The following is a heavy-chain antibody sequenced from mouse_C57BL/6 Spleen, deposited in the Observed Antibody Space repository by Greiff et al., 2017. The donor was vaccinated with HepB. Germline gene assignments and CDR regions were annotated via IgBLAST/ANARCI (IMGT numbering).Heavy chain of an antibody. CDR1: GYSFTGYY. V-gene: IGHV1-31*01. D-gene: IGHD2-1*01. CDR2: IYPYNGGS. J-gene: IGHJ4*01. Sequence: VQLQQSGPELVKPGASVKISCKASGYSFTGYYMHWVKQSHGNILDWIGYIYPYNGGSSYNQKFKGKATLTVDKSSSTAYMELRSLTSEDSAVYYCARGDIYYGNYYAMDYWGQGTSVTVSS. CDR3: ARGDIYYGNYYAMDY.